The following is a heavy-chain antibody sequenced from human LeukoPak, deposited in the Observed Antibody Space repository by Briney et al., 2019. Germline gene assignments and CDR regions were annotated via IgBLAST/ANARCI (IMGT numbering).Heavy chain of an antibody. D-gene: IGHD1-26*01. J-gene: IGHJ4*02. CDR2: IYYSGST. V-gene: IGHV4-61*08. CDR3: ARAAYSGSYHSDY. CDR1: GVSISSGGYS. Sequence: SETLSLTCAVSGVSISSGGYSWNWIRQPPGKGLEWIGYIYYSGSTNYNPSLKSRVTISVDTSKNQFSLKLSSVTAADTAVYYCARAAYSGSYHSDYWGQGTLVTVSS.